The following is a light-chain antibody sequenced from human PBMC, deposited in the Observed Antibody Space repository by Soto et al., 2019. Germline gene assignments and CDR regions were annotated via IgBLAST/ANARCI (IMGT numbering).Light chain of an antibody. CDR2: GAS. V-gene: IGKV1-12*01. Sequence: DIQMTQSPSSVSASVGNRVTITCRASQNINSWLAWYQQKPGTAPKLLIYGASSLQSGVPSRFSGSGSGTDFTLTISSLQPEDFATYYCQQTHNFPLTFGGGTKIEIK. CDR3: QQTHNFPLT. CDR1: QNINSW. J-gene: IGKJ4*01.